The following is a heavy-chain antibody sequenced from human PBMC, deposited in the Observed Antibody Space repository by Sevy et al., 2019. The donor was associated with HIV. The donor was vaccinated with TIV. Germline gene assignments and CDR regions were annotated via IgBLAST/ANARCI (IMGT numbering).Heavy chain of an antibody. CDR3: ARSIAAPRGMDV. J-gene: IGHJ6*02. Sequence: SETLSLTCTVSGDSISSYYWSWIRQPPGKGLEWIGDIFYNGITNYNPSLKSRVTISVDTSKNQFSLKLSSVTASDTAVYYCARSIAAPRGMDVWGQGTTVTVSS. V-gene: IGHV4-59*01. CDR2: IFYNGIT. CDR1: GDSISSYY. D-gene: IGHD6-6*01.